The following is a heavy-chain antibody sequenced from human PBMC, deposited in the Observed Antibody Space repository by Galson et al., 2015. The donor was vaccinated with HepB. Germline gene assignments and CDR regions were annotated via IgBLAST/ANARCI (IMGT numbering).Heavy chain of an antibody. J-gene: IGHJ4*02. V-gene: IGHV3-23*01. CDR2: IGGSGDTT. CDR3: AKRVDWGKAEGGSDYFDY. D-gene: IGHD3-10*01. CDR1: GFTFSSYA. Sequence: SLRLSCAASGFTFSSYAMSWVRQAPGRGLEWVSAIGGSGDTTYYANSVKGRFTISRDNSKNTLYLQMNSLRAEDTAVYYCAKRVDWGKAEGGSDYFDYWGQGTLVTVSS.